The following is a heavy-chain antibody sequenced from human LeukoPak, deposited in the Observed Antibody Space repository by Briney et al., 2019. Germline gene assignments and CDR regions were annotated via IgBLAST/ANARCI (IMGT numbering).Heavy chain of an antibody. J-gene: IGHJ4*02. CDR2: ISGSGGST. Sequence: GGSLRLSCAASGFTFSSYAMSWVRQAPGKGPEWVSAISGSGGSTYYADSVKGRFTISRDNSKNTLYLQMNSLRAEDTAVYYCAKGLGDYIDYFNYWGQGALVTVSS. D-gene: IGHD4-17*01. V-gene: IGHV3-23*01. CDR1: GFTFSSYA. CDR3: AKGLGDYIDYFNY.